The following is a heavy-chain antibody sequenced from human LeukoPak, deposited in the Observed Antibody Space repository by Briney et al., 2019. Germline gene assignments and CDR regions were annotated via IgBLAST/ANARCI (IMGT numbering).Heavy chain of an antibody. Sequence: PSETLSLTCTVSGGSISSSSYYWGWIRQPPGKGLECIGSISHSGSTSYNPSLKSRVTISGNTSKNQFSLKLSSVTAADTAVYYCARTGYLGIDYWGQGTLVTVSS. D-gene: IGHD5-12*01. J-gene: IGHJ4*02. CDR3: ARTGYLGIDY. V-gene: IGHV4-39*01. CDR1: GGSISSSSYY. CDR2: ISHSGST.